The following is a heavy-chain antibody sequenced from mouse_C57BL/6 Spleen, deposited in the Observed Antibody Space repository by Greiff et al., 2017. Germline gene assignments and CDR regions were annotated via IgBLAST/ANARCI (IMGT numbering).Heavy chain of an antibody. CDR1: GYTFTSYW. J-gene: IGHJ3*01. CDR2: IDPSDSYT. V-gene: IGHV1-50*01. CDR3: ASQLRLRGAY. Sequence: VQLQQPGAELVKPGASVKLSCKASGYTFTSYWMQWVKQRPGQGLEWIGEIDPSDSYTNYNQKFKGKATLTVDTSSSTAYMQISSLTSEDSAVYYCASQLRLRGAYWGQGTLVTVSA. D-gene: IGHD3-2*02.